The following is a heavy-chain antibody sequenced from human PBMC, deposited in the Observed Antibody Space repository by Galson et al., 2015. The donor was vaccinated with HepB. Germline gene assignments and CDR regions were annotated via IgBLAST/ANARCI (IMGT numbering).Heavy chain of an antibody. CDR1: GYTFTSYG. J-gene: IGHJ6*02. CDR2: ISAYNGNT. Sequence: SVKVSCKASGYTFTSYGISWVRQAPGQGLEWMGWISAYNGNTNYAQKLQGRVTMTTDTSTSTAYMELRSLRSDDTAVYYCARCPSLYCSSTSCPSCGMDVWGQGTTVTVSS. CDR3: ARCPSLYCSSTSCPSCGMDV. D-gene: IGHD2-2*01. V-gene: IGHV1-18*04.